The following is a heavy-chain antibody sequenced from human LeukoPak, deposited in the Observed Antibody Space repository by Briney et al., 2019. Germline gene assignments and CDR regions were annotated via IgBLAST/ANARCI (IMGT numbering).Heavy chain of an antibody. V-gene: IGHV4-39*07. CDR2: IYYTGST. Sequence: KASETLSLTCTVSGGSIRSSSYYWGWIRQPPGKGLEWIGSIYYTGSTYYNPSLKSRVTISVDTSKNQFSLKLSSVTAADTAVYYCAATPYDYVWGSYRYGVWFDPWGQGTLVTVSS. J-gene: IGHJ5*02. CDR3: AATPYDYVWGSYRYGVWFDP. CDR1: GGSIRSSSYY. D-gene: IGHD3-16*02.